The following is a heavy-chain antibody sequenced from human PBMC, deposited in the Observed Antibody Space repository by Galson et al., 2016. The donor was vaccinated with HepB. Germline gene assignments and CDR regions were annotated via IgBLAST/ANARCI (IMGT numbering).Heavy chain of an antibody. CDR2: IYPDDSEA. Sequence: QSGAEVKKPGESLRISCSTSGYTFNNYWIAWVRQMPGKGLEWMGIIYPDDSEARYSPSFQGQVTFSVDKSISTAFLQWTSLKASDTAIHYCAREGVVQLPGRGTSTYFYFGMDVWGQGTTVTVSS. CDR1: GYTFNNYW. V-gene: IGHV5-51*01. J-gene: IGHJ6*02. D-gene: IGHD4-23*01. CDR3: AREGVVQLPGRGTSTYFYFGMDV.